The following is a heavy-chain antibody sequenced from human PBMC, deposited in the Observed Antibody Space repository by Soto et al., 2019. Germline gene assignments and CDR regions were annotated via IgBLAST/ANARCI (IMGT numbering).Heavy chain of an antibody. CDR3: ARCPWVRVGGMDV. Sequence: EVQLVESGGGLIQPGGSLRLSCAASGFGVSGNYMTWVRQAPGQGLEWVSVIYDVGSTYYADSVKGRFTISRDISKNTVVLQLNDLRAADTAVYYCARCPWVRVGGMDVWGQGTTVTVSS. CDR2: IYDVGST. J-gene: IGHJ6*02. D-gene: IGHD1-26*01. V-gene: IGHV3-53*01. CDR1: GFGVSGNY.